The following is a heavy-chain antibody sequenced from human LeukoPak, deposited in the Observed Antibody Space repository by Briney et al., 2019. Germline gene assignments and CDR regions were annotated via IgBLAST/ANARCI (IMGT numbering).Heavy chain of an antibody. Sequence: PGGSLRLSCEASGFTFNTYGMHWVRQAPGKGLEWVAVMRSDGSDIYYADSVKGRFTISRDNSKTTLYLQMNSLRAEDTAVYYCARDQSPKWGSGERYFDYWGQGTLVTVSS. J-gene: IGHJ4*02. CDR1: GFTFNTYG. V-gene: IGHV3-33*01. D-gene: IGHD7-27*01. CDR2: MRSDGSDI. CDR3: ARDQSPKWGSGERYFDY.